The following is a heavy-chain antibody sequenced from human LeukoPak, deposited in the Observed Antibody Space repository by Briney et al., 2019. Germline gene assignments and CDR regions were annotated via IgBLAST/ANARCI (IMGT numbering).Heavy chain of an antibody. Sequence: PSETLSLTCAVYGGSFSGYYWSWIRQPPGKGLEWIGEINHSGSTNYNPSLKSRVTISVDTSKNQFSLKLSSVTAADTAVYYCARGGSYYGSGSYSTLNCYYYYMDVWGKGTTVTVSS. CDR1: GGSFSGYY. CDR3: ARGGSYYGSGSYSTLNCYYYYMDV. V-gene: IGHV4-34*01. J-gene: IGHJ6*03. D-gene: IGHD3-10*01. CDR2: INHSGST.